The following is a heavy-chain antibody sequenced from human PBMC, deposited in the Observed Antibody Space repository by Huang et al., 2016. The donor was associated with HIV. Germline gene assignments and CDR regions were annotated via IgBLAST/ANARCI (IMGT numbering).Heavy chain of an antibody. CDR1: GVTSSSYT. CDR3: ATYPSGYYDAFDL. J-gene: IGHJ3*01. V-gene: IGHV1-69*18. D-gene: IGHD1-26*01. CDR2: IIPSYGTP. Sequence: QVQLVQSGAEVKKPGSSVTVSCKASGVTSSSYTFSWVRQAPGQGLEWMGTIIPSYGTPNYAQKFQGRVTITADESTSTAYMELSSLRSEDTALYYWATYPSGYYDAFDLWGQGTMVTVSS.